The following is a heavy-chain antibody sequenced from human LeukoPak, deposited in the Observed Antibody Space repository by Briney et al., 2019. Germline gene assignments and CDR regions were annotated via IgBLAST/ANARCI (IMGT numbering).Heavy chain of an antibody. J-gene: IGHJ4*02. CDR3: AKSVISVPGYDHFDY. V-gene: IGHV3-23*01. CDR2: LSSSGGRT. D-gene: IGHD5-12*01. Sequence: GGSLRLSCAASGVIFSSYAMTWVRQAPGKGLELVSSLSSSGGRTYYADSVKGRFTIFRDNSKNTLYLQMNSLRAEDTAVYYCAKSVISVPGYDHFDYWGQGTLVTVSS. CDR1: GVIFSSYA.